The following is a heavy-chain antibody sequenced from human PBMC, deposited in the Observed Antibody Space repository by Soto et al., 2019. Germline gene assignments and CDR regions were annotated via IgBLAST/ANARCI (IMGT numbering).Heavy chain of an antibody. J-gene: IGHJ4*02. Sequence: GGSLRLSCAASGFTVSRNYMSWVRQAPGKGLEWVSVIYGGGSTYYADSVKGRFTVSRDNSKNTLYLQMISLRAADTAVYYCARDLYDFWSTSLDYWGPGTLVTVSS. D-gene: IGHD3-3*01. CDR2: IYGGGST. CDR1: GFTVSRNY. CDR3: ARDLYDFWSTSLDY. V-gene: IGHV3-66*01.